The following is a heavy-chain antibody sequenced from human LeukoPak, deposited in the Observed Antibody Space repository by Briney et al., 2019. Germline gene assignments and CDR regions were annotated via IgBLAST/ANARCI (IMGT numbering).Heavy chain of an antibody. J-gene: IGHJ4*02. V-gene: IGHV3-23*01. D-gene: IGHD3-9*01. CDR2: ISGDGRST. Sequence: GGSLRLSCAASGFTFSSYAMTWVRQAPGKGLEWVSSISGDGRSTFYADSVKGRFTISRDSSTKALFLQINSLRAEDTAVYYCAKPAVPGAIFSFGYWSQGTPVTVSS. CDR1: GFTFSSYA. CDR3: AKPAVPGAIFSFGY.